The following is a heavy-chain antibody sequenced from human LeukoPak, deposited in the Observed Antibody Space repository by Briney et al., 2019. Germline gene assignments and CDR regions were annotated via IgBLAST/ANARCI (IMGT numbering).Heavy chain of an antibody. V-gene: IGHV4-61*02. Sequence: SQTLSLTCTVSGDSISSGDYYWSWIRQPAGKGLEWIGRISSSGSTNYNPSLKSRVTISVDTSKNQFSLKLSSVTAADTAVYFCARGYNWNSKPKKYNWFDSWGQGTLVTVSS. CDR1: GDSISSGDYY. CDR3: ARGYNWNSKPKKYNWFDS. J-gene: IGHJ5*01. CDR2: ISSSGST. D-gene: IGHD1-7*01.